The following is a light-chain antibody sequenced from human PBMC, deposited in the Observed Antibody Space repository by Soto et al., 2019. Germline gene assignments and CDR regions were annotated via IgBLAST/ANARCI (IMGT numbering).Light chain of an antibody. Sequence: QSVLPQPPSASGSPGQSVSISCTGTSRDVGGNNYVSWYQQHPGKAPKLMIYEVSKRPSGVPDRFSGSKSGNTASLTVSGLQAEDEADYFCLSYAGSTNYVVGTGTKV. CDR2: EVS. V-gene: IGLV2-8*01. CDR1: SRDVGGNNY. J-gene: IGLJ1*01. CDR3: LSYAGSTNYV.